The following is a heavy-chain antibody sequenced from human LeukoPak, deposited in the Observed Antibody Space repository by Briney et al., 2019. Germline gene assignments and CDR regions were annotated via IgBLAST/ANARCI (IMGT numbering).Heavy chain of an antibody. CDR2: INPNSGGT. J-gene: IGHJ4*02. CDR3: ARDGYYHIAELDY. Sequence: ASVKVSCKASGYTFTGYYMHWVRQAPGQGLEWMGWINPNSGGTNYAQKFQGRVTMTRDTSISTAYMELSRLRSDDTAVYYCARDGYYHIAELDYWGQGTLVTVSS. CDR1: GYTFTGYY. D-gene: IGHD5-18*01. V-gene: IGHV1-2*02.